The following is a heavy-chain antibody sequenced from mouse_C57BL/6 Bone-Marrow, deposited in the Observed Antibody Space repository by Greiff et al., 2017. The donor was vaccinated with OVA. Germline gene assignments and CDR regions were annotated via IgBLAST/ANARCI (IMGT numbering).Heavy chain of an antibody. D-gene: IGHD2-10*02. J-gene: IGHJ1*03. Sequence: VQLKESGAELVRPGASVKLSCTASGFNIKDDYMHWVKQRPEQGLEWIGGIDPENGDTEYASKFQGKATITADTSSNTAYLQLSSLTSEDTAVYYCTTDPSYWYFDVWGTGTTVTVSS. V-gene: IGHV14-4*01. CDR3: TTDPSYWYFDV. CDR1: GFNIKDDY. CDR2: IDPENGDT.